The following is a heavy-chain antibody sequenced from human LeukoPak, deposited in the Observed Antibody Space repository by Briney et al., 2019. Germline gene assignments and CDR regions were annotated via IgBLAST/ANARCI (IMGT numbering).Heavy chain of an antibody. CDR2: ISSSGSTI. CDR1: GFTFSSYE. J-gene: IGHJ4*02. V-gene: IGHV3-48*03. D-gene: IGHD3-10*01. CDR3: ANRPGHYFDY. Sequence: GGSLRLSCAASGFTFSSYEMNWVRQAPGKGLEWVSYISSSGSTIYYADSVKGRFTISRDNAKNSLYLQMNSLRAEDTAVYYCANRPGHYFDYWGQGTLVTVSS.